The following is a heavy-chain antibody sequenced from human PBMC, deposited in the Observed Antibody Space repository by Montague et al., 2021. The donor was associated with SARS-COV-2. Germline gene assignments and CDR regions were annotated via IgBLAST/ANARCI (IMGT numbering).Heavy chain of an antibody. CDR1: GDSIRSSGYY. CDR2: VYYSGST. CDR3: ARLGSVELWLNLGWFDP. Sequence: SETLSLTCSVSGDSIRSSGYYWVWIRQPPGKGLDWIVTVYYSGSTNYNPSLKSRVTMPADTPKNQFSLELRSVTAADTAVYYCARLGSVELWLNLGWFDPWGQGTLVTVSS. V-gene: IGHV4-39*01. J-gene: IGHJ5*02. D-gene: IGHD3-16*02.